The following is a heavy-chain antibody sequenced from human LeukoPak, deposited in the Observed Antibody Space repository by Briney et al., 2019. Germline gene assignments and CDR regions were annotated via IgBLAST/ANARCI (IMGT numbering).Heavy chain of an antibody. J-gene: IGHJ4*02. CDR2: IYYRSKWYA. CDR1: GDSVSGNRAT. CDR3: GRAEHDWGPVY. Sequence: SQTLSLTCAISGDSVSGNRATWNWHRQSPSRGLEWLGRIYYRSKWYADYAVSVKGRITINPDTSKNQFSLLLNSVTPEDTAVYFCGRAEHDWGPVYWGQGTLVTVSS. D-gene: IGHD3-9*01. V-gene: IGHV6-1*01.